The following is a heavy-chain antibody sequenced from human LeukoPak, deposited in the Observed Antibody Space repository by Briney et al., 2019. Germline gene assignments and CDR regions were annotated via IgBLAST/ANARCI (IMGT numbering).Heavy chain of an antibody. Sequence: SETLSLTCTVSGGSISSYYWSWIRQPPGKGLEWIGYIYYSGSTNYNPSLKSRVTISVDTSKNQFSLKLSSVTAADTAVYYCARANRGEKGKDTAMALWGQGTLVTVSS. V-gene: IGHV4-59*01. J-gene: IGHJ4*02. CDR2: IYYSGST. D-gene: IGHD5-18*01. CDR3: ARANRGEKGKDTAMAL. CDR1: GGSISSYY.